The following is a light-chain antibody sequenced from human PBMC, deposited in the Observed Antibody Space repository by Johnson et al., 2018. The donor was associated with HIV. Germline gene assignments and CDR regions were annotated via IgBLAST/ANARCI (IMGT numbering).Light chain of an antibody. CDR1: SSNIGNNY. CDR3: GTWDSSLSAGV. Sequence: QSVLTQPPSVSAAPGQKVTISCSGSSSNIGNNYVSWYQHLPGTAPKLLIYDNNKRPSGIPDRFSGSKSGTSATLGITGLQTGDEADYYCGTWDSSLSAGVFGTGTKVTGL. V-gene: IGLV1-51*01. J-gene: IGLJ1*01. CDR2: DNN.